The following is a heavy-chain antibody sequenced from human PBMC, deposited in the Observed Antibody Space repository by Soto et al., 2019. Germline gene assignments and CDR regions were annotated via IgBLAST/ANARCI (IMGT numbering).Heavy chain of an antibody. V-gene: IGHV1-18*01. J-gene: IGHJ6*02. Sequence: QVQLVQSGAEVKKPGASVKVSCKASGYTFTSYGISWVRQAPGQGLEWMGWISAYNGNTNYAQKLQGRVTMTTDTATSTAYMELRSLRSDDTAVYYCASGGIAVAGTIYYYYYGMDVWGQGTTVTVSS. D-gene: IGHD6-19*01. CDR1: GYTFTSYG. CDR2: ISAYNGNT. CDR3: ASGGIAVAGTIYYYYYGMDV.